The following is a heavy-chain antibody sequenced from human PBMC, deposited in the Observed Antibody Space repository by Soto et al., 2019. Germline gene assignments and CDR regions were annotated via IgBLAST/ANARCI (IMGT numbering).Heavy chain of an antibody. Sequence: EVQLLESGGGLVQPGGSLRLSCAASGFSFSSYAMVWVRQAPGKGLEWVAVISARGGSLYFAGSVKGRFTISRDNSKNVLSLEMNSLRAEATATYFCAKGSIEYRASVDNWGQGTLVVVSS. J-gene: IGHJ4*02. V-gene: IGHV3-23*01. CDR3: AKGSIEYRASVDN. CDR2: ISARGGSL. D-gene: IGHD5-12*01. CDR1: GFSFSSYA.